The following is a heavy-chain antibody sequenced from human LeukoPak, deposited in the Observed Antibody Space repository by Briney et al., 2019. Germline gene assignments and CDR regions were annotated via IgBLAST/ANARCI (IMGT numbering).Heavy chain of an antibody. Sequence: AGGSLRLSCGASGFILSNYWMSWVRQAPGKGLEWVANIRQDGSEKNYVDSVKGRFTISRENAKNSVFLQMNSLRAEDTAVYYCARSITSLGVGNFHQWGQGTLVTVSS. D-gene: IGHD3-3*01. J-gene: IGHJ1*01. CDR1: GFILSNYW. CDR2: IRQDGSEK. V-gene: IGHV3-7*05. CDR3: ARSITSLGVGNFHQ.